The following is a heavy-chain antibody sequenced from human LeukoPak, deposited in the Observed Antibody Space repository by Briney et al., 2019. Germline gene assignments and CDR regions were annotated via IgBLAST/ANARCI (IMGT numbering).Heavy chain of an antibody. V-gene: IGHV3-11*04. J-gene: IGHJ6*03. CDR2: ISSSGSTI. CDR1: GFTFSDYY. D-gene: IGHD6-25*01. Sequence: GGSLRLSCAASGFTFSDYYMSWIRQAPGKGLEWVSYISSSGSTIYYADSVRGRFTISRDNAKNSLYLQMNSLRAEDTAVYYCARRSGIAARELDYYMDVWGKGTTVTVSS. CDR3: ARRSGIAARELDYYMDV.